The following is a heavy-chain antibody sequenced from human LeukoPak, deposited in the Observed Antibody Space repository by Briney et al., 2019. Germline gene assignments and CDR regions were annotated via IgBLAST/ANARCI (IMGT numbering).Heavy chain of an antibody. Sequence: PGGSLRLSCAASGFTFSSYGMHWVRQAPGKGLEWVAFIRYDGSNKYYADCVKGRFTISRDNSKNTLYLQMNSLRAEDTAVYYCAKDSPDYDFWSGYPLLDYWGQGTLVTVSS. J-gene: IGHJ4*02. D-gene: IGHD3-3*01. CDR2: IRYDGSNK. V-gene: IGHV3-30*02. CDR3: AKDSPDYDFWSGYPLLDY. CDR1: GFTFSSYG.